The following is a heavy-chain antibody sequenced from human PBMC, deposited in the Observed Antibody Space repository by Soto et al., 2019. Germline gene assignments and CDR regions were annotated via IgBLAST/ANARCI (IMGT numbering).Heavy chain of an antibody. J-gene: IGHJ6*03. Sequence: QVQLQESGPGLVKPSQTLSLTCTVSGGSISSGGYYWSWIRQHPGKGLEWIGYIYYSGSTYYNPSLKSRVTISVDTSKNQFSLKLSSVTAADTAVYYCEVAVTDHYYYYYYMDVWGKGTTVTVSS. CDR1: GGSISSGGYY. D-gene: IGHD2-21*02. CDR2: IYYSGST. CDR3: EVAVTDHYYYYYYMDV. V-gene: IGHV4-31*03.